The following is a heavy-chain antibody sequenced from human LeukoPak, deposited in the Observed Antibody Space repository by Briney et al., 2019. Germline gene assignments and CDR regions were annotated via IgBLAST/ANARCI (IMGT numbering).Heavy chain of an antibody. Sequence: SGGSLRLSCAAPGFTFNTYWMIWVRQVPGKGLVYVSHMNADGSITNYADSVKGRFTISRDNAKNTLYLKMDSLRAEDTALYYCGRDNYGSVDYWGQGTLVTVSS. V-gene: IGHV3-74*01. CDR3: GRDNYGSVDY. J-gene: IGHJ4*02. D-gene: IGHD3-10*01. CDR1: GFTFNTYW. CDR2: MNADGSIT.